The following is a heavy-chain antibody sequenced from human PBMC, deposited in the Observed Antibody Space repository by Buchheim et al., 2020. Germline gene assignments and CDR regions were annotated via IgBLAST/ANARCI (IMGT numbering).Heavy chain of an antibody. CDR3: ARQFDYDTSGYYFYY. CDR1: GGTFNTYS. J-gene: IGHJ4*02. Sequence: QVQLVQSGAEVKKPGSSVKVSCKASGGTFNTYSISWVRQAPGQGLEWMGGIIPMFGTPNYAQKFQGRVTITADTSTSTAYMELSSLRSEDTAIYYCARQFDYDTSGYYFYYWGQGTL. CDR2: IIPMFGTP. V-gene: IGHV1-69*06. D-gene: IGHD3-22*01.